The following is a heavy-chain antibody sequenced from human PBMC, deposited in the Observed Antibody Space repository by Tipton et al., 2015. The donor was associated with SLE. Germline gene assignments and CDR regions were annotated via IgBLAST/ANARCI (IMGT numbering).Heavy chain of an antibody. V-gene: IGHV4-59*12. CDR1: GGSISSYY. Sequence: TLSLTCTVSGGSISSYYWSWIRQPPGKGLEWIGYIYYSGSTYYNPSLKSRVTISVDTSKNQFSLKLSSVTAADTAVYYCARGGQWLVPFDYWGQGTLVTVSS. CDR3: ARGGQWLVPFDY. J-gene: IGHJ4*02. CDR2: IYYSGST. D-gene: IGHD6-19*01.